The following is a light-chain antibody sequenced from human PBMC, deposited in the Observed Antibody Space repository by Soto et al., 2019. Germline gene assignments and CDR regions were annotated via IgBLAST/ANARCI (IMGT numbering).Light chain of an antibody. CDR2: YNT. CDR1: RSNIGAGYD. J-gene: IGLJ1*01. V-gene: IGLV1-40*01. CDR3: QSYDNSLSYV. Sequence: QSALTQPPSVSGAPGQRVTISCTGRRSNIGAGYDVHWYQQLPGLAPRLLIFYNTNRPSGVPDRFSGSKSGTSASLAITGLQAEDEADYYCQSYDNSLSYVFGTGTKLTVL.